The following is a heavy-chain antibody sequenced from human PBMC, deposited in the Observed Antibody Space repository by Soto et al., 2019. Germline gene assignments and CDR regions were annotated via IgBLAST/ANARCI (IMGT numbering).Heavy chain of an antibody. CDR3: ARDLAVTRGWFDP. J-gene: IGHJ5*02. V-gene: IGHV4-31*03. CDR1: GGSISSGGSY. CDR2: IYYSGST. D-gene: IGHD4-17*01. Sequence: QVQLQESGPGLVKPSQTLSLTCTVSGGSISSGGSYWSWIRQHPGKGLEWIGYIYYSGSTYYNPSLKSRVTISVDTSKSQFSLKLSSVTAADTAVYYCARDLAVTRGWFDPWGQGTLVTVSS.